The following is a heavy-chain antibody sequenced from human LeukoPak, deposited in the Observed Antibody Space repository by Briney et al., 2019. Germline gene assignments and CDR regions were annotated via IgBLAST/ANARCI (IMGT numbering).Heavy chain of an antibody. CDR2: IYYSGST. D-gene: IGHD2-2*01. CDR3: ARLNIVVVPAAPRSFYMDV. V-gene: IGHV4-59*01. CDR1: GGSISSYY. Sequence: PSETLSLTCTVSGGSISSYYWSWIRQPPGKGLEWIGYIYYSGSTYYNPSLKSRVTISVDTSKNQFSLKLSSVTAADTAVYYCARLNIVVVPAAPRSFYMDVWGKGTTVTVSS. J-gene: IGHJ6*03.